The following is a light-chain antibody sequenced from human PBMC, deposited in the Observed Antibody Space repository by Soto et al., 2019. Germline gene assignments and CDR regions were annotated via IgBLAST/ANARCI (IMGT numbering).Light chain of an antibody. CDR2: YDS. J-gene: IGLJ2*01. CDR1: NVGSKS. V-gene: IGLV3-21*04. CDR3: QVWDSSSAVV. Sequence: SYELTQPPSVSVAPGKTARSTCGGNNVGSKSVHWYQQKPGQAPVLVIYYDSDRPSGIPERFSGSNSGNTATLTISRVEAGDEADYYCQVWDSSSAVVFGGGTKLTVL.